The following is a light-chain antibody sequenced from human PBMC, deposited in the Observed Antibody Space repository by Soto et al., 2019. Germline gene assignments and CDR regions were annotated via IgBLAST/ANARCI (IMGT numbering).Light chain of an antibody. V-gene: IGKV3-11*01. CDR1: QRVSSY. J-gene: IGKJ3*01. Sequence: EIVLTQSPATLSLSPGERATLSCRASQRVSSYLAWYQQKPGQAPRLLIYDASNRATVIPARFSGSGSGTDFTLTISSLEPEDFAVYYCQQRSNWPPLFTFGPGSKVDIK. CDR3: QQRSNWPPLFT. CDR2: DAS.